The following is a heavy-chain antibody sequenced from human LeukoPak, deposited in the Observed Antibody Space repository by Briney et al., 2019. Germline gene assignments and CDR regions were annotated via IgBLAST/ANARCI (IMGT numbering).Heavy chain of an antibody. CDR2: ISYDGSNK. V-gene: IGHV3-30*04. CDR3: ARVPIALLVYYFDY. Sequence: GGSLRLSCAASGFTFSSCAMHWVRQAPGKGLEWVAVISYDGSNKYYADSVKGRFTISRDNSKNTLYLQMNSLRAEDTAVYYCARVPIALLVYYFDYWGQGTLVTVSS. J-gene: IGHJ4*02. D-gene: IGHD1-14*01. CDR1: GFTFSSCA.